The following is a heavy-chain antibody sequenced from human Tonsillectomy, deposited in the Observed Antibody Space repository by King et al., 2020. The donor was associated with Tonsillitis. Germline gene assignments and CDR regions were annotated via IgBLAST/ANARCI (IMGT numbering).Heavy chain of an antibody. V-gene: IGHV3-66*01. J-gene: IGHJ4*02. CDR2: MYSGGST. D-gene: IGHD2-8*01. CDR3: ARDRAVWGYFDY. CDR1: GFTVSSNY. Sequence: VQLVESGGGLVQPGGSLRLSCAASGFTVSSNYMSWVRQAPGKGLEWVSVMYSGGSTYYADSVKGRFTISRDNSKNTLYLQMNSLRAEDTAVYYCARDRAVWGYFDYWGQGTLVTVSS.